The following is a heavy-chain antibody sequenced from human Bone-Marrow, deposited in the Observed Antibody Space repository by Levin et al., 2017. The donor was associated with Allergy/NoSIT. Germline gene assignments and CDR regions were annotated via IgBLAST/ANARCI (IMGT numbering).Heavy chain of an antibody. D-gene: IGHD5-18*01. J-gene: IGHJ4*02. CDR2: ISYDGTFK. CDR3: ARDLGYTYGGSRGYCDY. V-gene: IGHV3-30*03. CDR1: GFTFSRYG. Sequence: SCSASGFTFSRYGIHWVRQAPGKGLEWVAFISYDGTFKYYADSVKGRFTISRDNSKNTLYLEMNTLGPEDTAVYSCARDLGYTYGGSRGYCDYWGRGTLVTVSS.